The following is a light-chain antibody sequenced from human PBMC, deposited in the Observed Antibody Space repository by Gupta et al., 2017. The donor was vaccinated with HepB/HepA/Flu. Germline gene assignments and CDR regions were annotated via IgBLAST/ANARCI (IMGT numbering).Light chain of an antibody. CDR3: QQDGSSAWT. CDR2: GAS. J-gene: IGKJ1*01. V-gene: IGKV3-20*01. CDR1: QSVSSSY. Sequence: DIVLTQSPGTLALSPGERATLSCRASQSVSSSYFAWYLQKRGQAPRLLLYGASIRATGVPDRFSGSATGTDFTLTISVLDPEDFTFYYCQQDGSSAWTFGQGTKVEIK.